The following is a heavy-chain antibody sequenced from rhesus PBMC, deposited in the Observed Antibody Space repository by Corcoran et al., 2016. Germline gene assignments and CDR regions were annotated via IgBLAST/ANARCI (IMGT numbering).Heavy chain of an antibody. CDR3: AKARGYSGYSSFDY. CDR1: GFTFSSYW. J-gene: IGHJ4*01. CDR2: INSGGGST. D-gene: IGHD5-42*01. V-gene: IGHV3S25*01. Sequence: EVQLAESGGGLAKPGGSLRLSCAASGFTFSSYWMNWVRQAPGKGLEWVSAINSGGGSTYYADSLKGRFTISRDNSKNTLSLQMNSLRAEDTAVYYCAKARGYSGYSSFDYWGQGVLVTVSS.